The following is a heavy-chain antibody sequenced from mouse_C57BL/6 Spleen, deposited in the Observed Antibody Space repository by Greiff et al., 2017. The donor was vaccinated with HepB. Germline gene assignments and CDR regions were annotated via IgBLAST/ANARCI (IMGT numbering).Heavy chain of an antibody. CDR1: GYTFTSYW. J-gene: IGHJ4*01. Sequence: QVQLQQPGAELVKPGASVKLSCKASGYTFTSYWMHWVKQRPGQGLEWIGMIHPNSGSTNYNEKFKSKATLTVDKSSSPAYMQLSSLTSDDAAVYYCASTTVVAKAMDYWGQGTSVTVSS. D-gene: IGHD1-1*01. V-gene: IGHV1-64*01. CDR2: IHPNSGST. CDR3: ASTTVVAKAMDY.